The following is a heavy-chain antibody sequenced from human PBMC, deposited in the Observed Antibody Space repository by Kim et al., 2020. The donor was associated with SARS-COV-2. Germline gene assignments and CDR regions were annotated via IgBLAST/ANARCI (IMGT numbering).Heavy chain of an antibody. CDR3: ARAPPQLLWFGELLPYYFEY. CDR1: GGSISSYY. Sequence: SETLSLTCTVSGGSISSYYWSWIRQPPGKGLEWIGYIYYSGSTNYNPSLKSRVTISVDTSKNQFSLKLSSVTAADTAVYYCARAPPQLLWFGELLPYYFEYWGQGTLVTVSS. D-gene: IGHD3-10*01. CDR2: IYYSGST. V-gene: IGHV4-59*08. J-gene: IGHJ4*02.